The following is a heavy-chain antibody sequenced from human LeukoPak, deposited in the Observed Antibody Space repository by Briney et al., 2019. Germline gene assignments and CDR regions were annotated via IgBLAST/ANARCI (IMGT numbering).Heavy chain of an antibody. J-gene: IGHJ4*02. CDR3: ARALPFTMIDGIPQPRASRFDY. D-gene: IGHD3-22*01. Sequence: PSETLSLTCTVSGGSISSGDYYWSWIRQPPGKGLEWIGYIYYSGSTNYNPSLKSRVTISVDTSKNQFSLKLSSVTAADTAVYYCARALPFTMIDGIPQPRASRFDYWGQGTLVTVSS. CDR2: IYYSGST. V-gene: IGHV4-30-4*01. CDR1: GGSISSGDYY.